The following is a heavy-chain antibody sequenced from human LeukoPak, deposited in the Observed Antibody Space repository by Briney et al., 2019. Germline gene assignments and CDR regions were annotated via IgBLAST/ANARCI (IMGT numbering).Heavy chain of an antibody. CDR2: IYYSGST. Sequence: SETLSLTCTVSGGSISSYYWSWIRQPPGKGLEWIGYIYYSGSTNYNPSLKSRVTISVDTSKNQLSLKLSSVTAADTAVYYCARESPKDAFDIWGQGTMVTVSS. J-gene: IGHJ3*02. CDR1: GGSISSYY. V-gene: IGHV4-59*12. CDR3: ARESPKDAFDI.